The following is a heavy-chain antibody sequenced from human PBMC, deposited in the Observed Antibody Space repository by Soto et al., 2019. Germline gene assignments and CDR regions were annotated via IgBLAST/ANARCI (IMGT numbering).Heavy chain of an antibody. Sequence: EGQLVESGGGLVQPGGSLSLSYAVSGFTFSSYSMNWVRQAPGKGLEWVSYIDSSSTTIYYADSVKGRFTISRDNAKNSLYLQMNSLRDEDTAVYYCASTYLLANWGQGTLVTVSS. CDR3: ASTYLLAN. V-gene: IGHV3-48*02. CDR1: GFTFSSYS. CDR2: IDSSSTTI. J-gene: IGHJ4*02.